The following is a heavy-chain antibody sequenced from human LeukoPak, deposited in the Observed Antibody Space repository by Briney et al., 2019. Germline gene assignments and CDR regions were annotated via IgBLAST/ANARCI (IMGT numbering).Heavy chain of an antibody. D-gene: IGHD5-18*01. CDR2: IKKDGSEK. J-gene: IGHJ4*02. CDR3: ARDLSGVTGYTYGRGIDY. Sequence: GGSLRLSCAASGFTFSNYGMSWVRQAPGKGLEWVANIKKDGSEKYYVDSVKGRFTISRDNAKTSLYLQMNSLRAEDTAVYYCARDLSGVTGYTYGRGIDYWGQGTLVTVSS. V-gene: IGHV3-7*01. CDR1: GFTFSNYG.